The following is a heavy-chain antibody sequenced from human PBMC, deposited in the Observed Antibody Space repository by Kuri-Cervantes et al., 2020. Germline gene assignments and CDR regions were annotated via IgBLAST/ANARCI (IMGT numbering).Heavy chain of an antibody. J-gene: IGHJ3*02. CDR1: GCSISSGYY. D-gene: IGHD2-21*02. Sequence: ESLKISCTVSGCSISSGYYWGWIRQPPGKGLEWIGSIYHSGSTYYNPSLKSRVTISVDTSKNQFSLKLSSVTAADTAVYYCARESVVVTVFDIWGQGTTVTVSS. V-gene: IGHV4-38-2*02. CDR3: ARESVVVTVFDI. CDR2: IYHSGST.